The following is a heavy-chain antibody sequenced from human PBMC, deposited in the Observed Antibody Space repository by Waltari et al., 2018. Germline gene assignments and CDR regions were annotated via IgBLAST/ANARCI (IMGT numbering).Heavy chain of an antibody. CDR3: ARSVVPAATVDY. CDR1: GYSFTSYW. CDR2: LYPCGSDT. V-gene: IGHV5-51*03. J-gene: IGHJ4*02. Sequence: EVQLVQSGAEVKKPGESLKISCKGSGYSFTSYWIGWVRQMPGKGLEWMWILYPCGSDTRYSPAFQGQVTISADKSISTAYLQWSSLKASDTAMYYCARSVVPAATVDYWGQGTLVTVSS. D-gene: IGHD2-2*01.